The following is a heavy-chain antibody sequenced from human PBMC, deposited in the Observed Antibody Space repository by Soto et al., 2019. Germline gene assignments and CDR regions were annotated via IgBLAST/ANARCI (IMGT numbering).Heavy chain of an antibody. Sequence: PGGSLRLSCAPSAFTFGDYARSWCRQAPGKGLEWVGFIRSKAYGGTTEYAASVKGRFTISRDDSKSIAYLQMNSLKTEDTAVYYCTRQWLVLVWFDPWGQGTLVTVS. CDR2: IRSKAYGGTT. CDR3: TRQWLVLVWFDP. J-gene: IGHJ5*02. CDR1: AFTFGDYA. D-gene: IGHD6-19*01. V-gene: IGHV3-49*03.